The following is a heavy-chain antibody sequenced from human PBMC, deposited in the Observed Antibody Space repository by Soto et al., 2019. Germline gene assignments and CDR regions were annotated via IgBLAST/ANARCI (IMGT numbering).Heavy chain of an antibody. CDR2: IYYSGST. J-gene: IGHJ4*02. CDR3: ESYRTRFGGSYSIFDY. CDR1: GGSVSSGSYY. Sequence: PSETLSLTCTVSGGSVSSGSYYWSWIRQPPGKGLEWIGYIYYSGSTNYNPSLKSRVTISVDTSKNQFSLKLSSVTAADTAVYYCESYRTRFGGSYSIFDYWGQGTLVTVSS. V-gene: IGHV4-61*01. D-gene: IGHD1-26*01.